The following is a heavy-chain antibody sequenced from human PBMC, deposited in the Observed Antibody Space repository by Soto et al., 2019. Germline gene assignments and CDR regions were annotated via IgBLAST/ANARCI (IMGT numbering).Heavy chain of an antibody. Sequence: QVQLVQSGAEVKKPGASVKVSCKASGYTFTGYYMHWVRQAPGQGLEWMGWINPNSGGTNYAQKFQGWVTMTRDTSISTAYMELSRRRSDDTAVYYCARGFPRLRAAAVTGTFDYWGQGTLVTVSS. CDR3: ARGFPRLRAAAVTGTFDY. J-gene: IGHJ4*02. V-gene: IGHV1-2*04. CDR2: INPNSGGT. CDR1: GYTFTGYY. D-gene: IGHD6-13*01.